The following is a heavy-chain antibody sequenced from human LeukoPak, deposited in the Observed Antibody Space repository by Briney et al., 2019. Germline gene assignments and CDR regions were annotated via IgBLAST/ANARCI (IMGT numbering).Heavy chain of an antibody. CDR3: ARGRGSSWPCDY. J-gene: IGHJ4*02. CDR1: GGSISSYY. D-gene: IGHD6-13*01. V-gene: IGHV4-59*01. Sequence: ASETLSLTCTVSGGSISSYYWSWIRQPPGKGLEWIGFIYYRGSTNYNPSLRSRVTISVDTSKNQFSLKLSSVTAADTAVYYCARGRGSSWPCDYWGQGTLVTVSS. CDR2: IYYRGST.